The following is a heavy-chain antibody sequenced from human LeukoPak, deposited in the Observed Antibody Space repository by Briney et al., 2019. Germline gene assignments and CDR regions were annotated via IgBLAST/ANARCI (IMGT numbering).Heavy chain of an antibody. CDR2: INHSGST. J-gene: IGHJ4*01. Sequence: SETLSLTCAVYGGSFSGYYWSWIRQPPGKGLEWIGEINHSGSTNYNPSLKSRVTISVDTSKNQFSLKLSSVTAAHTAVYYCGRGPPRSNPRSIFGSGYLPYGGGKWDYWGQEPWSPSPQ. CDR1: GGSFSGYY. D-gene: IGHD2-15*01. CDR3: GRGPPRSNPRSIFGSGYLPYGGGKWDY. V-gene: IGHV4-34*01.